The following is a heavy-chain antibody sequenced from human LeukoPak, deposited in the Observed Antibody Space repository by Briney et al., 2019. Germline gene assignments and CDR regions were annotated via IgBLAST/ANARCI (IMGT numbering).Heavy chain of an antibody. CDR1: GLSFRRYA. Sequence: GGSLRLSCAASGLSFRRYAMSWVRQAPGKGLEWVSTISNRGGSTYYADSVKGRFTISRDNSRNTLYLQMNSLRAEDTAVYYCAKRPYGSGSYSGAHFDYWGQGTLVTVSP. CDR2: ISNRGGST. D-gene: IGHD3-10*01. J-gene: IGHJ4*02. CDR3: AKRPYGSGSYSGAHFDY. V-gene: IGHV3-23*01.